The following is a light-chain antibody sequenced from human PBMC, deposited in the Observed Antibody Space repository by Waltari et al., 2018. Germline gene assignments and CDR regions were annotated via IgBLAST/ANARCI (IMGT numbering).Light chain of an antibody. J-gene: IGKJ2*01. V-gene: IGKV3-11*01. Sequence: ELVLTQSPATLSLSPGERATLSCRASQSVSNYLGWYQQKPGQAPRLLIYDTSNRATGIPARFSGSGSGTDFTLSISSLEPEDFAVYYCHLMDTFGQGTKLEIK. CDR3: HLMDT. CDR2: DTS. CDR1: QSVSNY.